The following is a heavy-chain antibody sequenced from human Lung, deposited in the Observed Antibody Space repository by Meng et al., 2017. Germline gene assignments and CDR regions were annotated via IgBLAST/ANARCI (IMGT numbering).Heavy chain of an antibody. V-gene: IGHV4-30-4*01. Sequence: PGLETVSQTYSVVLPAVRVYISRCHYHCGWTRVPRGKGIEWSGYLYTSGSTYYTPSLKSRITISVATSKNQFSLKLSSVTAADTAVYYCARGQKGYFDLWGRGTLVTVSS. CDR2: LYTSGST. J-gene: IGHJ2*01. CDR3: ARGQKGYFDL. CDR1: RVYISRCHYH.